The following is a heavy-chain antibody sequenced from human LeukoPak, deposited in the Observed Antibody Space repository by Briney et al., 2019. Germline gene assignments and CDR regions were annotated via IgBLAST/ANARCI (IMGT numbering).Heavy chain of an antibody. CDR1: GFTFSSYA. CDR2: ISGSGGST. CDR3: ASNFLGVGNIDY. D-gene: IGHD2/OR15-2a*01. Sequence: RGSLRLSCAVSGFTFSSYAMGWVRQAPGKGLEWVSAISGSGGSTYYADSVKGRFTISRDNSKNTLYLQMNSLRAEDTAVYYCASNFLGVGNIDYWGQGTLVTVSS. V-gene: IGHV3-23*01. J-gene: IGHJ4*02.